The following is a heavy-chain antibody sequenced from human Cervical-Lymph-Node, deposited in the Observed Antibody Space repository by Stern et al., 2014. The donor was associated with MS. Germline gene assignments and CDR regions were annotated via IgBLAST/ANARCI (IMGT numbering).Heavy chain of an antibody. CDR3: ARGAYSSSSLGAN. CDR2: ISDYNGNT. Sequence: QLVQSGAEVKRPGAAVKVSCKASGDTFTSYGFTWVRQAPGLGLEWIGWISDYNGNTKYAQNLQGRVTMTTDTSTRTAYMELRSLRSDDTAVYYCARGAYSSSSLGANWGQGTLVTVSS. V-gene: IGHV1-18*01. D-gene: IGHD6-6*01. CDR1: GDTFTSYG. J-gene: IGHJ4*02.